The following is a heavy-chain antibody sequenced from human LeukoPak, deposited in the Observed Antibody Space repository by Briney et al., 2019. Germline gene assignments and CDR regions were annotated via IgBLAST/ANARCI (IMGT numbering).Heavy chain of an antibody. CDR3: AKTLGETMVRGVIFDY. J-gene: IGHJ4*02. D-gene: IGHD3-10*01. Sequence: PGGSLRLSCAASGFTFSSYAMSWVRQAPGKGLEWVSAISGSGGSTYYADSVKGRFTISRDNSKNTLYLQMNSLRAEDTAVCYCAKTLGETMVRGVIFDYWGQGTLVTVSS. V-gene: IGHV3-23*01. CDR1: GFTFSSYA. CDR2: ISGSGGST.